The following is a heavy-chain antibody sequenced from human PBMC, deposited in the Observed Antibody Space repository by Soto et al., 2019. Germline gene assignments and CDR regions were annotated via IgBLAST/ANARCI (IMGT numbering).Heavy chain of an antibody. J-gene: IGHJ6*02. CDR3: ASLDFWSGYAQSAYGMDV. D-gene: IGHD3-3*01. CDR2: TYYRSKWYN. CDR1: GDSVSTNSAT. Sequence: SQTLSLTCAISGDSVSTNSATWDWIRQSPSRGLEWLGRTYYRSKWYNDYAVSVKGRITINPDTSNNQLPLKLSSVTAADTAVYYCASLDFWSGYAQSAYGMDVWGQGTTVTVSS. V-gene: IGHV6-1*01.